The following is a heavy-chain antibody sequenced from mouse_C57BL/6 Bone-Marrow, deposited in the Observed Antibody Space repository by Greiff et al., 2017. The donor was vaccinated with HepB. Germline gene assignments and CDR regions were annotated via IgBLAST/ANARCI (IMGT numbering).Heavy chain of an antibody. V-gene: IGHV1-69*01. CDR1: GYTFTSYW. CDR3: ARGMITTGGYYCDY. D-gene: IGHD2-4*01. Sequence: VKLQQPGAELVMPGASVKLSCKASGYTFTSYWMHWVKQRPGQGLEWIGEIDPSDSYTNYNQKFKGKSTLTVDKSSSTAYMQLSSLTSADSADYYCARGMITTGGYYCDYWCQGTTLTGSS. J-gene: IGHJ2*01. CDR2: IDPSDSYT.